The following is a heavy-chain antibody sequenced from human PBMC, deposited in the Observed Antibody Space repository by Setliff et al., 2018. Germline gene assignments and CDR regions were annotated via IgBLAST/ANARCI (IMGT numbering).Heavy chain of an antibody. Sequence: SETLSLTCTVSGGSISSGSYYWSWIRQPAGKGLEWIGHIYTSGSTNYNPSLKSRVTISVDTSKNQFSLNLSSVTAADTAVYYCARGPRYSGSYYVNYWGQGTLVTVPQ. CDR1: GGSISSGSYY. V-gene: IGHV4-61*09. J-gene: IGHJ4*02. CDR3: ARGPRYSGSYYVNY. D-gene: IGHD1-26*01. CDR2: IYTSGST.